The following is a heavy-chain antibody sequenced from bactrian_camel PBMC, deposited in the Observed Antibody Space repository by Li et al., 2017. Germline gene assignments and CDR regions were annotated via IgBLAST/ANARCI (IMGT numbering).Heavy chain of an antibody. D-gene: IGHD6*01. J-gene: IGHJ4*01. CDR2: IISDGST. V-gene: IGHV3S55*01. CDR3: GQRLDGATSLADTAY. Sequence: VQLVESGGGSVQTGGSLKLSCVFSGYTFGSGLGNCGMAWYRQAPGKERELVSTIISDGSTYYSASVKGRFTISQDNAKNTVYLQMNSLQTENMAWYYCGQRLDGATSLADTAYWGQGTQVTVS. CDR1: GYTFGSGLGNCG.